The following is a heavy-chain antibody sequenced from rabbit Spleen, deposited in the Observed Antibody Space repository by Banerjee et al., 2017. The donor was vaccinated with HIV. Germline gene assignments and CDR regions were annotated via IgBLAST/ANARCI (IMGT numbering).Heavy chain of an antibody. Sequence: QEQLVESGGGLVKPEGSLKLSCTASGFSFSNKAVMCWVRQAPGKGLEWIACINAVTGKAVYASWAKGRFTFSKTSSTTVTLQMTGLTAADTATYFCARDLVAVIGWNFYLWGPGTLVTVS. CDR2: INAVTGKA. V-gene: IGHV1S45*01. D-gene: IGHD1-1*01. J-gene: IGHJ4*01. CDR1: GFSFSNKAV. CDR3: ARDLVAVIGWNFYL.